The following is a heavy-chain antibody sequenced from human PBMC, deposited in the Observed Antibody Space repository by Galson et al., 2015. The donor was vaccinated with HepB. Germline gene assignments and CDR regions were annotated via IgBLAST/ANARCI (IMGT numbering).Heavy chain of an antibody. CDR2: ISWDGGST. CDR1: GFTFDDYT. Sequence: SLRLSCAASGFTFDDYTMHWVRQAPGKGLEWVSLISWDGGSTYYADSVKGRFTISRDNSKNSLYLQMNSLRTEDTALYYCAKDMSPFSGSYLWAGYDYWGQGTLVTVSS. J-gene: IGHJ4*02. V-gene: IGHV3-43*01. D-gene: IGHD1-26*01. CDR3: AKDMSPFSGSYLWAGYDY.